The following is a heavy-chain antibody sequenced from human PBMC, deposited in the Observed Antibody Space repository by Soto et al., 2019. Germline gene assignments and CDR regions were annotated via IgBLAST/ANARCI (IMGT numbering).Heavy chain of an antibody. Sequence: QVRLVQSGAEVRKPGSSVRVSCESSGDTFSNYVMSWVRQAPGQGLEWMGGFAPISGSPDYSENFQGRITITADTSTSTSYMELSSLTSDDTAVCYCARIGVGSRRWGQGTLVTVSS. CDR3: ARIGVGSRR. D-gene: IGHD1-26*01. CDR1: GDTFSNYV. J-gene: IGHJ3*01. V-gene: IGHV1-69*06. CDR2: FAPISGSP.